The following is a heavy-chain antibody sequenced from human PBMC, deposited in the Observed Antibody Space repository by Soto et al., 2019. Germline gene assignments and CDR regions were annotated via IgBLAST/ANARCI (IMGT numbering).Heavy chain of an antibody. Sequence: SETLSLTCTVSGGSISSSSYYWGWIRQPPGKGLEWIGSIYYSGSTYYNPSLKSRVTISVDTSKNQFSLKLSSVTAADTAVYYCARPQTMTTKYGVWFDPWGQGTLVTVSS. V-gene: IGHV4-39*01. CDR3: ARPQTMTTKYGVWFDP. J-gene: IGHJ5*02. D-gene: IGHD4-17*01. CDR1: GGSISSSSYY. CDR2: IYYSGST.